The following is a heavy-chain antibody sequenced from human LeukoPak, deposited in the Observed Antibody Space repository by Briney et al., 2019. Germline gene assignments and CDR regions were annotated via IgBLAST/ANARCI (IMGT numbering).Heavy chain of an antibody. D-gene: IGHD3-10*01. J-gene: IGHJ5*02. CDR2: TSPITSDT. CDR1: GYSFTNYW. Sequence: GESLKISCKTSGYSFTNYWIAWVRQMPGKGLEWMGITSPITSDTTYSPSFQGQVTISADKSITTAYLQWSSLKASDTAMYYCMRLNYYGSGSYYNVNYNWFDPWGQGTLVTVSS. CDR3: MRLNYYGSGSYYNVNYNWFDP. V-gene: IGHV5-51*01.